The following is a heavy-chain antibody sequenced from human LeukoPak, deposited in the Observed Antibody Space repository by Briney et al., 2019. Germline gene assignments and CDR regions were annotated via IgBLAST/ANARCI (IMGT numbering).Heavy chain of an antibody. CDR1: GFTFCSCS. J-gene: IGHJ4*02. Sequence: PGRCLSLSCAVSGFTFCSCSMNWVRQAPGKGLECVTSISISSSYIYYTDSVKGRFNISRDNAKNSLHLQVNSVRAEQTAVYYCARVPLNNAGYYFDYWGQGTLVTVSS. CDR2: ISISSSYI. CDR3: ARVPLNNAGYYFDY. D-gene: IGHD1/OR15-1a*01. V-gene: IGHV3-21*01.